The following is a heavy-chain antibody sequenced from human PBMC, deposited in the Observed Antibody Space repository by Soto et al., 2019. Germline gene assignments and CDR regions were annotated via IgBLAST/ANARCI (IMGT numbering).Heavy chain of an antibody. CDR1: GGSFSGYY. CDR2: INHSGST. V-gene: IGHV4-34*01. J-gene: IGHJ4*02. Sequence: PSETLSLTCAVYGGSFSGYYWSWIRQPPGKGLEWIGEINHSGSTNYNPSLKSRVTISVDTSKNQFSLKLSSVTAADTAVYYCARGVSRVVTAFDYWGQGTLVTVSS. D-gene: IGHD2-21*02. CDR3: ARGVSRVVTAFDY.